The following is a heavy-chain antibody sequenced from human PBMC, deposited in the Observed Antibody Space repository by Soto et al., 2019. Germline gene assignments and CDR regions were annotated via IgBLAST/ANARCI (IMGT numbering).Heavy chain of an antibody. Sequence: GGSLRLSCAASGFTFSSYDMHWVRQATGKGLEWVSAIGTAGDTYYPGSVKGRFTISRENAKNSLYLQMNSLRAEDTAVYYCARGGYYYDSSGYYNRNDDAFDIWGQGTMVTVSS. J-gene: IGHJ3*02. V-gene: IGHV3-13*01. D-gene: IGHD3-22*01. CDR3: ARGGYYYDSSGYYNRNDDAFDI. CDR1: GFTFSSYD. CDR2: IGTAGDT.